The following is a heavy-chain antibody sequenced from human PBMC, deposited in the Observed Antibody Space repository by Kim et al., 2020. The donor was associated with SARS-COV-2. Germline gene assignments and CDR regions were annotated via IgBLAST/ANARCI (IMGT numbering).Heavy chain of an antibody. Sequence: GGSLRLSCAASGFTFSSYSMNWVRQAPGKGLEWVSSISSSSSYIYYADSVKGRFTISRDNAKNSLYLQMNSLRAEDTAVYYCARERGNKAGFDYWGQGTLVTVSS. D-gene: IGHD6-19*01. J-gene: IGHJ4*02. CDR2: ISSSSSYI. CDR1: GFTFSSYS. V-gene: IGHV3-21*01. CDR3: ARERGNKAGFDY.